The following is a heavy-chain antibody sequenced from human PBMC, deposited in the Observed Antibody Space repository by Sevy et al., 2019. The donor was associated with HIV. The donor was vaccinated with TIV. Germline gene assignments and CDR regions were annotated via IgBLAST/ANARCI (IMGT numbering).Heavy chain of an antibody. D-gene: IGHD2-15*01. Sequence: GGSLRLSCAASGFSFSSYAMSWVRQAPGQGLEWVSVISGSGGRTFYADSVKGRFTISRDNSNNTLYLQMNSLRAEDSAVYYCVKAVVAATPGYFDYWGQGTLVTVSS. J-gene: IGHJ4*02. CDR2: ISGSGGRT. CDR3: VKAVVAATPGYFDY. V-gene: IGHV3-23*01. CDR1: GFSFSSYA.